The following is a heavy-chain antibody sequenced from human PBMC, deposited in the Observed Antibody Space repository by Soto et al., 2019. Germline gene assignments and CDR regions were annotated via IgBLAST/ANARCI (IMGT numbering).Heavy chain of an antibody. D-gene: IGHD4-17*01. Sequence: QVHLVESGGGVVQPGRSLRLSCEASGLTFSNYAMHWVRQAPGKGLEWVAFISYDGTNRCYPDSVKGRFTISRDNSKNTLNLQRTSLKAEDTAVYYCARESSSTVTTGGGGSAKDYWGQGPLVTVSS. J-gene: IGHJ4*02. CDR3: ARESSSTVTTGGGGSAKDY. CDR1: GLTFSNYA. CDR2: ISYDGTNR. V-gene: IGHV3-30-3*01.